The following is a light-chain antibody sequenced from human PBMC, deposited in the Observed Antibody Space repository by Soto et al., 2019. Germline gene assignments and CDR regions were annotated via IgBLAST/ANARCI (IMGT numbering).Light chain of an antibody. Sequence: DIQMTQSPSALAASVGDRVTISCRASRSVDSWLAWYQQKPGKAPKLLIYDASSLESGVPSRFSGSGSGTEFTLTITSLQPDDFATYYCQEYSGFSYTFGQGTKLEIK. CDR1: RSVDSW. CDR2: DAS. CDR3: QEYSGFSYT. V-gene: IGKV1-5*01. J-gene: IGKJ2*01.